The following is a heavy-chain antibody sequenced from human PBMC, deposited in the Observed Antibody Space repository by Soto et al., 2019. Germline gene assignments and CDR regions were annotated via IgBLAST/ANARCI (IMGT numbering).Heavy chain of an antibody. Sequence: QGQLIQSAPEVKRPGASVRVSCRASGYSFTSYGLNWVRRAPGQGLEWMGRIASHDGSTVSAQCCPGIITLARDTLTSSAYLELWALTSDDTVLYFCWRNDGDDSTNFWGQGTLVTVSS. V-gene: IGHV1-18*04. CDR3: WRNDGDDSTNF. J-gene: IGHJ4*02. CDR1: GYSFTSYG. CDR2: IASHDGST. D-gene: IGHD3-22*01.